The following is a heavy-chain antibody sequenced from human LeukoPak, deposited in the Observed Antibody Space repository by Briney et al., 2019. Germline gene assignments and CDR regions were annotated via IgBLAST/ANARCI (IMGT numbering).Heavy chain of an antibody. CDR3: ARFTSGWYYFDH. J-gene: IGHJ4*02. D-gene: IGHD6-19*01. V-gene: IGHV3-48*03. Sequence: GGSLRLSCAASGFALSNYEMNWVRQAPGKGLEWVSYISSSSGVTIYYADSVKGRFTISRDNAKNSLYLQMNSLRAEDTAVYYCARFTSGWYYFDHWGQGTLVTVSS. CDR2: ISSSSGVTI. CDR1: GFALSNYE.